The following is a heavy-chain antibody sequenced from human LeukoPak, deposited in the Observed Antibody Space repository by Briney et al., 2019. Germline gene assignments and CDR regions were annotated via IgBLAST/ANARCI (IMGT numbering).Heavy chain of an antibody. D-gene: IGHD2-2*01. CDR2: MNPNSGGA. CDR3: ATAGTVEAAATRWFDP. CDR1: GYTFTDYY. Sequence: ASVKVSCKASGYTFTDYYMHWLRQAPGHGLEWMGWMNPNSGGANCAQKFQGRVTMSRDTSISTAYMELSSLISDDTAVYYCATAGTVEAAATRWFDPWGQGTLVTVSS. V-gene: IGHV1-2*02. J-gene: IGHJ5*02.